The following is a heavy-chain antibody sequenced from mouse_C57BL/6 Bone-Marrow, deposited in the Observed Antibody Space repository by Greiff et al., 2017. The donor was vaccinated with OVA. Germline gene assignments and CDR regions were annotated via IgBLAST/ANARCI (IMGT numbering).Heavy chain of an antibody. CDR3: ARSDYDYFDY. J-gene: IGHJ2*01. CDR1: GFTFSDYG. V-gene: IGHV5-17*01. D-gene: IGHD2-4*01. CDR2: ISSGSSTI. Sequence: EVQLKESGGGLVKPGGSLKLSCAASGFTFSDYGMHWVRQAPEKGLEWVAYISSGSSTIYYADTVKGRFTISRDNAKNTLFLQMTSLRSEDTAMYYCARSDYDYFDYWGQGTTLTVSS.